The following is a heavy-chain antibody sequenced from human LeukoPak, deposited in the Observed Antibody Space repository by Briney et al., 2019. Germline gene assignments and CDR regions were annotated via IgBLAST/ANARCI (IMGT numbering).Heavy chain of an antibody. Sequence: PGGSLRLSCAASGFTVSSNYMSWVRQAPGKGLEWVSYISSSGSTIYYADSVKGRFTISRDNAKNSLYLQMNSLRAENTAVYYCARGDNSGPDYFYYMDVWGKGTTVTISS. J-gene: IGHJ6*03. CDR1: GFTVSSNY. V-gene: IGHV3-11*04. D-gene: IGHD6-19*01. CDR2: ISSSGSTI. CDR3: ARGDNSGPDYFYYMDV.